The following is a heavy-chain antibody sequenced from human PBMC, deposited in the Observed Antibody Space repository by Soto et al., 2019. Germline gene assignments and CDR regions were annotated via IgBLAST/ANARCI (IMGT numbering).Heavy chain of an antibody. V-gene: IGHV3-23*01. D-gene: IGHD2-2*01. CDR2: ISGSGGST. CDR3: ATGYCSSTSCPPYYYYYGMDV. Sequence: EVQLLESGGGLVQPGGSLRLSCAASGFTFSSYAMSWVRQAPWKGLEWVSAISGSGGSTYYADSVKGRFTISRDNSKNTLYLQMNSLRAEDTAVYYCATGYCSSTSCPPYYYYYGMDVWGQGTTVTVSS. J-gene: IGHJ6*02. CDR1: GFTFSSYA.